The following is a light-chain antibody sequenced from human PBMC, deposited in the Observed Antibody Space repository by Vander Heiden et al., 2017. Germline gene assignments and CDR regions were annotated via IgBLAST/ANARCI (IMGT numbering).Light chain of an antibody. CDR3: QQFHAFPT. CDR1: QGINND. J-gene: IGKJ5*01. CDR2: RAS. V-gene: IGKV1-13*02. Sequence: GDRVTFTCRASQGINNDVVWFQQKPGKAPKLLIYRASSLESEVPSRFSGSGSGTDFILTISSLQPEDFATYYCQQFHAFPTFGQGTRLEVK.